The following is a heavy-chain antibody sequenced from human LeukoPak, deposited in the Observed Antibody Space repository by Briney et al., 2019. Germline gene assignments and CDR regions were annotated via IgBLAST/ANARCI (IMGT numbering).Heavy chain of an antibody. CDR3: ATGRDTAMVRLDY. J-gene: IGHJ4*02. CDR2: IRYDGTNK. Sequence: PGGSLRLSCAASGFTFSSYGMHWVRQAPGKGLEWVAFIRYDGTNKYYADSVKGRFTISRDNSKNTMYLQMNRLRAEDTAVYFCATGRDTAMVRLDYWGQGTLVTVSS. D-gene: IGHD5-18*01. CDR1: GFTFSSYG. V-gene: IGHV3-30*02.